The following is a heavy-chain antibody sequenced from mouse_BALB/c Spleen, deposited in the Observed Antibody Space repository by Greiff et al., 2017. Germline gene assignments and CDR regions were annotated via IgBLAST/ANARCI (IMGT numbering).Heavy chain of an antibody. D-gene: IGHD3-1*01. CDR1: GFTFSNYW. CDR3: TRWATGAMDY. CDR2: IRLKSNNYAT. Sequence: EVQLVESGGGLVQPGGSMKLSCVASGFTFSNYWMNWVRQSPEKGLEWVAEIRLKSNNYATHYAESVKGRFTISRDDSKSSVYLQMNNLRAEDTGIYYCTRWATGAMDYWGQGTSVTVSS. J-gene: IGHJ4*01. V-gene: IGHV6-6*02.